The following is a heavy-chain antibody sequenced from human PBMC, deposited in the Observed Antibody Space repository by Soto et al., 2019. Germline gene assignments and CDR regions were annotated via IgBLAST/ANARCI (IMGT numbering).Heavy chain of an antibody. V-gene: IGHV5-10-1*01. CDR3: ARHPPPSNPYCSSTSCYDFDF. Sequence: GESLKISCKGSGYSFTSYWISWVRQMPGKGLEWMGTLDPTDSYTNYSPSFQGHVTISPDKSINTAYLQWSSLKASDAAMYYCARHPPPSNPYCSSTSCYDFDFWGQGTLVTVSS. CDR2: LDPTDSYT. D-gene: IGHD2-2*01. CDR1: GYSFTSYW. J-gene: IGHJ4*02.